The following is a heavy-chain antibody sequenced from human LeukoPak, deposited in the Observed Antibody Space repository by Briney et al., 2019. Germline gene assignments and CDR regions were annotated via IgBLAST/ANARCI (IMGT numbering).Heavy chain of an antibody. V-gene: IGHV4-39*01. CDR2: IHYSGST. CDR3: AREEAAVGDY. D-gene: IGHD6-25*01. Sequence: PSETLSLTCTVSGGSISSNSHYWAWIRQPPGKGLEWIGSIHYSGSTFYSPSLKSRVTISVDTSKIQFSLILTSVTASDTAVYYCAREEAAVGDYWGQGILVTVSS. CDR1: GGSISSNSHY. J-gene: IGHJ4*02.